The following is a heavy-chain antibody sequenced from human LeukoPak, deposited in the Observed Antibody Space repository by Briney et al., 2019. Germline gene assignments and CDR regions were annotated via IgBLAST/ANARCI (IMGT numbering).Heavy chain of an antibody. Sequence: GASVKVSCKVSGYTLTELSMHWVRQAPGKGLEWMGGFDPEDGETIYAQKFQGRVTMTEDTSTDTAYMELSSLRSEDTAVYYCATGRRDGYNRGYWYFDLWGRGTLVTVSS. CDR3: ATGRRDGYNRGYWYFDL. CDR2: FDPEDGET. J-gene: IGHJ2*01. D-gene: IGHD5-24*01. V-gene: IGHV1-24*01. CDR1: GYTLTELS.